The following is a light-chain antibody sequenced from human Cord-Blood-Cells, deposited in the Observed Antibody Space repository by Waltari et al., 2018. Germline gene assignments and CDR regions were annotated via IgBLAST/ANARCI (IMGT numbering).Light chain of an antibody. V-gene: IGLV2-23*01. CDR3: CSYAGSNWV. CDR2: EGS. Sequence: QSALTQPASVSGSPGQSITISCTGTSSDVGSYNLVSCYQQHPGKAPKLMIYEGSKRPSVVSNRFSGSKSGNTASLTISGLQAEDEADYYCCSYAGSNWVFGGGTKLTVL. CDR1: SSDVGSYNL. J-gene: IGLJ3*02.